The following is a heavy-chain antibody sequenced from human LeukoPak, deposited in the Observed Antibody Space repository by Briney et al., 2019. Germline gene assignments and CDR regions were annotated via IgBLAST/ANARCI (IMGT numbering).Heavy chain of an antibody. CDR2: IRNKANSYST. CDR3: ARTQYCISTTCYKISAS. V-gene: IGHV3-72*01. J-gene: IGHJ5*02. Sequence: PGGSLRLSCAASGFTFGDHYIDWVRQAPGKGLEWVGRIRNKANSYSTEYAASVKGRFTISRDNSKNSLYLQMNSLKTEDTAVYYCARTQYCISTTCYKISASWGQGTLVTVSS. D-gene: IGHD2-2*02. CDR1: GFTFGDHY.